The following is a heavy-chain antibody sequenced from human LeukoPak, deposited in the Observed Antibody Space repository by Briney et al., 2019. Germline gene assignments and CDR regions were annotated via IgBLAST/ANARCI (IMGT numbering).Heavy chain of an antibody. CDR3: ARDPVWDAALDY. CDR1: GHSINISYY. D-gene: IGHD1-26*01. CDR2: IYHSGSS. V-gene: IGHV4-38-2*02. J-gene: IGHJ4*02. Sequence: SETLSLTCTVSGHSINISYYWGWIRQPPGKGLEWIASIYHSGSSYYNPSLKSRVTISIDTSKNQFSLKLSSVTAADTAVYYCARDPVWDAALDYWGQGTLVTVSS.